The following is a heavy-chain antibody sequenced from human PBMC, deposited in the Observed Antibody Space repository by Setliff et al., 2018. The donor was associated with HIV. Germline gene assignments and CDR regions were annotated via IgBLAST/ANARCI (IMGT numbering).Heavy chain of an antibody. CDR1: GYTFTSYP. V-gene: IGHV1-46*01. D-gene: IGHD3-10*01. Sequence: GASVKVSCKASGYTFTSYPMHWVRQAPGQGLEWMGVINTSGGSAGYAEKFRGRVTMTRDTSTNTVYMDLRNLRSEDTAVYYCASKGGSGNYPDSDAFDIWGQGTLVTVSS. CDR3: ASKGGSGNYPDSDAFDI. J-gene: IGHJ3*02. CDR2: INTSGGSA.